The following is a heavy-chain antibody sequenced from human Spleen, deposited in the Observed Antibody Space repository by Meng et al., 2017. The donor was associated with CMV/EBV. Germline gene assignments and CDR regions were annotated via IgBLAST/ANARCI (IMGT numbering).Heavy chain of an antibody. V-gene: IGHV1-46*01. J-gene: IGHJ4*02. CDR3: AKDSDFWTGYSSYYFDY. CDR1: TFSSYA. CDR2: IDPTSGST. Sequence: TFSSYAISWVRQAPGQGPEWVGLIDPTSGSTNYAQRFQGRVTMTRDTSTNIVYMELNSLRSEDTAVYYCAKDSDFWTGYSSYYFDYWGQGTLVTVSS. D-gene: IGHD3/OR15-3a*01.